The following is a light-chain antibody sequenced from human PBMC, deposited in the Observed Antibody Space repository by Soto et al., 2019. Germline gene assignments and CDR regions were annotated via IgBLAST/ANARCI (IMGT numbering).Light chain of an antibody. V-gene: IGKV3-15*01. CDR2: RAS. CDR1: HYIYSN. J-gene: IGKJ1*01. CDR3: QQYHNLWA. Sequence: EIVMTHSPATLSVSPWEIATLSCTASHYIYSNVAWFQQRPGQAPRLLIYRASTRATGTPARFSGSGSGTEFTLTITSLQSEDFALYYCQQYHNLWAFGQGTKVDIK.